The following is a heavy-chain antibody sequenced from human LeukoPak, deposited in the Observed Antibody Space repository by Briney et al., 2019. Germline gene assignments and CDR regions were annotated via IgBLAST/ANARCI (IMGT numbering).Heavy chain of an antibody. CDR1: GFTFSSYG. J-gene: IGHJ4*02. D-gene: IGHD2-2*01. Sequence: PGRSLRLSCAASGFTFSSYGMHWVRQAPGKGLEWVAVISYDGSNKYYADSVKGRFTISRDNSKNTLCLQMNSLRAEDTAVYYCAKGGVVPATSCDYWGQGTLVTVSS. V-gene: IGHV3-30*18. CDR2: ISYDGSNK. CDR3: AKGGVVPATSCDY.